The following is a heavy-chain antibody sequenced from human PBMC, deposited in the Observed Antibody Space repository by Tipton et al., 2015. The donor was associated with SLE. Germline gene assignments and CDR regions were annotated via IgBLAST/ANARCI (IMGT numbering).Heavy chain of an antibody. D-gene: IGHD3-22*01. CDR1: GAFVSGIY. J-gene: IGHJ3*02. CDR2: IYTSGST. V-gene: IGHV4-4*08. CDR3: ARVRMTMIVGDGFDI. Sequence: TLSLTCSVSGAFVSGIYWGWIRQPPGKGLEWIAYIYTSGSTSYNPSLKSRATISVDTSKNQFSLKLRSVTAADTAVYYCARVRMTMIVGDGFDIWGQGTQVTVSS.